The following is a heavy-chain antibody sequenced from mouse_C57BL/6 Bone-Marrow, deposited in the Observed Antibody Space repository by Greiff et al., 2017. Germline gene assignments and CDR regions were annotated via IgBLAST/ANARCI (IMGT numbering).Heavy chain of an antibody. Sequence: VQLQQPGAELVKPGVSVELSCKASGYTFTSYWMHWVKQRPGQGLEWIGMIHPNSGSTNYNEKFKSKATLTVDKSSSTAYMQLSSLTSEDSAVYYCARGASRYFDYWGQGTTLTVSS. CDR3: ARGASRYFDY. CDR1: GYTFTSYW. J-gene: IGHJ2*01. V-gene: IGHV1-64*01. CDR2: IHPNSGST. D-gene: IGHD3-1*01.